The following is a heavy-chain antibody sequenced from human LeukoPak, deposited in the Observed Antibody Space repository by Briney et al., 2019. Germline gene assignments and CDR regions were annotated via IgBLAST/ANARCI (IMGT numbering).Heavy chain of an antibody. CDR3: ARAGCSSTSCYYNWFDP. CDR1: GGSFRGYY. Sequence: SETLSLTCAVYGGSFRGYYWSWIRQPPGKGLEWIGEINHSGSTNYNPSLKSRVTISVDTSKNQFSLKLSSVTAADTAVYYCARAGCSSTSCYYNWFDPWGQGTLVTVSS. CDR2: INHSGST. J-gene: IGHJ5*02. V-gene: IGHV4-34*01. D-gene: IGHD2-2*01.